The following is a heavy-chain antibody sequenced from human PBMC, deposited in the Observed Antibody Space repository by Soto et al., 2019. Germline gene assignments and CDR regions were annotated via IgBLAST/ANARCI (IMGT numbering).Heavy chain of an antibody. J-gene: IGHJ6*02. V-gene: IGHV3-49*04. CDR2: IRSKGYGGTT. D-gene: IGHD2-2*01. CDR3: ASLTSWSQEYYYGMDV. CDR1: GFICSSYD. Sequence: PGGSLRLSCAASGFICSSYDMSWVRQAPGKALEWLSFIRSKGYGGTTESAASVRGRFITSRDDSKSIAYLQMNSLKTEDTAVYYCASLTSWSQEYYYGMDVWGQGTTVTVS.